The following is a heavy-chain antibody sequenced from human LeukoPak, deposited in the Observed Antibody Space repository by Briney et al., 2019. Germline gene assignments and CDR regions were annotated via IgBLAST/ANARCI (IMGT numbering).Heavy chain of an antibody. J-gene: IGHJ5*02. CDR2: IYTSGST. Sequence: PSETLSLTCTVSGGSISSYYWSWIRQPAGKGLEWIGRIYTSGSTNYDPSLKSRVTMSVDTSKNQFSLELSSVTAADTAVYYCARDVTIFGVVSSYNWFDPWGQGTLVTVSS. V-gene: IGHV4-4*07. CDR1: GGSISSYY. CDR3: ARDVTIFGVVSSYNWFDP. D-gene: IGHD3-3*01.